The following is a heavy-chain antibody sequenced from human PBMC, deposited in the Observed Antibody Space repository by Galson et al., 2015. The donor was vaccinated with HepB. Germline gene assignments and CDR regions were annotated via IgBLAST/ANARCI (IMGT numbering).Heavy chain of an antibody. CDR3: ARDRSSSDY. CDR2: IIPIPGIA. Sequence: SVKVSCKASGGTFSNYAISWVRQAPGQGLEWMGRIIPIPGIADYAQKFQGRVTITADKSTNTAYLELTSLRSEDTAVCYCARDRSSSDYWGQGTLVTVSS. J-gene: IGHJ4*02. V-gene: IGHV1-69*04. CDR1: GGTFSNYA. D-gene: IGHD6-13*01.